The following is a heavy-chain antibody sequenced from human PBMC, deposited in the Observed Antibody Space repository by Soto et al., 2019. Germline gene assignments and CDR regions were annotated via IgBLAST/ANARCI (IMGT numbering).Heavy chain of an antibody. CDR3: ATMKRARLDS. J-gene: IGHJ4*02. CDR1: GIMSSGYG. V-gene: IGHV1-69*06. Sequence: QEQVVQSGPAMKEPGSSVKVSCRASGIMSSGYGFSWVRQAPGQGLEWVGGFNPILDSTHNAQNLQGRVSITVDKSTDTAYLEVTSLRLEDTAIYFCATMKRARLDSWGRGTVVTVSS. D-gene: IGHD6-25*01. CDR2: FNPILDST.